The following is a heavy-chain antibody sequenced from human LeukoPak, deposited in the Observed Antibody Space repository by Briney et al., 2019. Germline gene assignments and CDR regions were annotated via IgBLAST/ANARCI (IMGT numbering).Heavy chain of an antibody. CDR3: ARQTTGYSSGWYNFEHYFHYMDV. D-gene: IGHD6-19*01. V-gene: IGHV4-39*07. Sequence: PSETLSLTCTVSGGSISSSSYYWGWIRQPPGKGLEWIGSIYYSGSTYYNPSLKSRVTISVDTSKNQFSLKLSSVTAADTAVYYCARQTTGYSSGWYNFEHYFHYMDVWGKGTTVTVSS. J-gene: IGHJ6*03. CDR1: GGSISSSSYY. CDR2: IYYSGST.